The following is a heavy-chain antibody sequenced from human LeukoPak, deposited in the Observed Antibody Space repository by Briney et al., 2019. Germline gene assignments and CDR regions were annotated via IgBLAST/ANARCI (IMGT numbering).Heavy chain of an antibody. CDR3: AKEYMWFGESNPFDY. J-gene: IGHJ4*02. D-gene: IGHD3-10*01. CDR1: GFTFSTFA. Sequence: GGSLRLSCAASGFTFSTFAMIWVRQPPGKGLEWVSSIFPSGGEIHYADSVRGRFTISRDNSKSTLSLQMNSLRAEDTALYYCAKEYMWFGESNPFDYWGQGTLVTVSS. CDR2: IFPSGGEI. V-gene: IGHV3-23*01.